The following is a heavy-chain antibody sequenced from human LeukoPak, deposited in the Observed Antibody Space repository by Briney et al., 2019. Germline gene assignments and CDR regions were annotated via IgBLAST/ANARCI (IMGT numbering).Heavy chain of an antibody. CDR2: FDPEDGET. CDR1: GDTFSSYA. D-gene: IGHD3-3*01. J-gene: IGHJ4*02. V-gene: IGHV1-24*01. CDR3: ATAIDFWSGLDY. Sequence: GASVKVSCKASGDTFSSYAISWVRQAPGQGLEWMGGFDPEDGETIYAQKFQGRVTMTEDTSTDTAYMELSSLRSEDTAVYYCATAIDFWSGLDYWGQGTLVTVSS.